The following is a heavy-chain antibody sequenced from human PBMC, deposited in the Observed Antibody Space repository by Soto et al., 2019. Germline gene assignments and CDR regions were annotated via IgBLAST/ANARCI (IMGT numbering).Heavy chain of an antibody. CDR1: GFTFSSYA. CDR2: VSAGGDMT. Sequence: DVQLLESGGHLVQPGGSLRLSCAASGFTFSSYAMSWVRQAPGKGLEWVSSVSAGGDMTYYSDSVKGRFTISRDNSNNALFLPMNSLRIEDTALYYCARGDRGGSGSPASYYYFGLDVWGQGATVTGS. V-gene: IGHV3-23*01. CDR3: ARGDRGGSGSPASYYYFGLDV. J-gene: IGHJ6*02. D-gene: IGHD3-10*01.